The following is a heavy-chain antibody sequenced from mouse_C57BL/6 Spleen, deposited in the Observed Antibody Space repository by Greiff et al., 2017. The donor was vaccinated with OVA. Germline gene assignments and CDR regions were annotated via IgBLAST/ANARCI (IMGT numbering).Heavy chain of an antibody. CDR1: GYTFTDYE. J-gene: IGHJ1*03. D-gene: IGHD2-1*01. CDR2: IDPETGGT. CDR3: TLYGNYGYFDV. V-gene: IGHV1-15*01. Sequence: LVRPGASVTLSCKASGYTFTDYEMHWVKQTPVHGLEWIGAIDPETGGTAYNQKFKGKAILTADKSSSTAYMELRSLTSEDSAVYYCTLYGNYGYFDVWGTGTTVTVSS.